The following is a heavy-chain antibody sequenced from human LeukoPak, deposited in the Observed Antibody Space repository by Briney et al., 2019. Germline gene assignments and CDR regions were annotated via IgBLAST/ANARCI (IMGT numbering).Heavy chain of an antibody. V-gene: IGHV3-7*01. Sequence: GGSLRLSCAASGFTFSSYWMSWVRQAPGKGLEWVANVQHIGGETYYVDSVKGRFTISRDNAKNSAYLQMNSLGADDTAVYYCATYSILNAREFRYWGQGTLVTVTS. CDR3: ATYSILNAREFRY. CDR1: GFTFSSYW. J-gene: IGHJ1*01. D-gene: IGHD4-11*01. CDR2: VQHIGGET.